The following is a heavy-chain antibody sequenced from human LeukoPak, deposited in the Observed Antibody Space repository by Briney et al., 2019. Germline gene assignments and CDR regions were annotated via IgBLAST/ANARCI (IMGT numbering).Heavy chain of an antibody. J-gene: IGHJ4*02. Sequence: GGSLRLSCAASGFTFSSYWMHWVRHAPGKGLVWVSRINSDGSSTIYADSVKGRFTIYREKAKNRVYLQMNSLRAEDTAVYYCASGAGMITFGGVFDYWGQGTLVTVSS. V-gene: IGHV3-74*01. D-gene: IGHD3-16*01. CDR1: GFTFSSYW. CDR3: ASGAGMITFGGVFDY. CDR2: INSDGSST.